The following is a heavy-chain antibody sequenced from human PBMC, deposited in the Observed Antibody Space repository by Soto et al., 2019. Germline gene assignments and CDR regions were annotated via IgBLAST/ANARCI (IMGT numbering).Heavy chain of an antibody. CDR3: ARQEQLSPYYYAMAV. V-gene: IGHV5-51*01. CDR2: IHPGDSDT. D-gene: IGHD1-1*01. CDR1: GYRFTTYW. Sequence: GESLKISCKVSGYRFTTYWIAWVRQMPGKGLEWMGIIHPGDSDTRYSPSFQGQVTISADKSVGTAFLQWSRLKASDTATYYCARQEQLSPYYYAMAVWGQGTTVTVSS. J-gene: IGHJ6*02.